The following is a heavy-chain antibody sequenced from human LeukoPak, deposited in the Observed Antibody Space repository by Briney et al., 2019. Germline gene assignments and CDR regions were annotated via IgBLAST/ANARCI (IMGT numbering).Heavy chain of an antibody. Sequence: GGSLRLSCAASGFTFDDYSMNWVRQAPGKGLEWVAGINWNGGSTGYADSVKGRFTISRDNAKNSLYLQMNSLRAEDTALYYCARERYGSGNFDYWGQGTLVTVSS. CDR1: GFTFDDYS. CDR3: ARERYGSGNFDY. J-gene: IGHJ4*02. V-gene: IGHV3-20*04. D-gene: IGHD3-10*01. CDR2: INWNGGST.